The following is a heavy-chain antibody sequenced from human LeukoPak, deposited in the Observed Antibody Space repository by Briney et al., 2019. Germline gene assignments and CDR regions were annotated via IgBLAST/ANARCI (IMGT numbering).Heavy chain of an antibody. V-gene: IGHV4-30-4*01. Sequence: SETLSLTCTVSGGSISSGDYYWSWIRQPPGKGLEWIGYIYYSGSTYYNPSLKSRVTISVDTSKNQFSLKLSSVTAADTAVYYCARADYGSGSYYGLRTSFDYWGQGTLVTVSS. CDR3: ARADYGSGSYYGLRTSFDY. J-gene: IGHJ4*02. CDR2: IYYSGST. D-gene: IGHD3-10*01. CDR1: GGSISSGDYY.